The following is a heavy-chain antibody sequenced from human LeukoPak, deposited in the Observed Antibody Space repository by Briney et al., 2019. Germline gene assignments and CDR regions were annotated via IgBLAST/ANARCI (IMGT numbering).Heavy chain of an antibody. CDR3: AKEGRITIFGVVFYYMDV. CDR1: GFTFSSHA. J-gene: IGHJ6*03. Sequence: GGSLRLSCAASGFTFSSHAMSWVRQAPGKGLEWVSGTSDIGGSTYYADSVKGRFTISRDNSKNMLYLQMNSLRAEDTAVYYCAKEGRITIFGVVFYYMDVWGKGTTVTVSS. D-gene: IGHD3-3*01. V-gene: IGHV3-23*01. CDR2: TSDIGGST.